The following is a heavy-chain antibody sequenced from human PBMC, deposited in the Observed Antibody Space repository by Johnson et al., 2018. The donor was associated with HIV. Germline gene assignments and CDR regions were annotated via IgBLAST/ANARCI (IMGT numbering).Heavy chain of an antibody. CDR3: ARTKGAYDAFDI. D-gene: IGHD2-8*01. V-gene: IGHV3-53*01. Sequence: YADSVKGRFTISRDNSKNTLYLQMNNLRAEDTALYYCARTKGAYDAFDIWGQGTMVTVSS. J-gene: IGHJ3*02.